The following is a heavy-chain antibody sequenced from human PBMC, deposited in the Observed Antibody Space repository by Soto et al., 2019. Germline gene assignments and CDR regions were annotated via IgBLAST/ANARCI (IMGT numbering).Heavy chain of an antibody. CDR1: GGSISSSSYY. CDR2: IYYSGST. D-gene: IGHD1-26*01. J-gene: IGHJ6*02. CDR3: ARRWVDYYYYYGMDV. Sequence: SETLSLTCTVSGGSISSSSYYWGWIRQPPGKGLEWIGSIYYSGSTYYNPSLKGRVTISVDTSKNQFSLKLSSVTAADTAVYYCARRWVDYYYYYGMDVWGQGTTVTVS. V-gene: IGHV4-39*01.